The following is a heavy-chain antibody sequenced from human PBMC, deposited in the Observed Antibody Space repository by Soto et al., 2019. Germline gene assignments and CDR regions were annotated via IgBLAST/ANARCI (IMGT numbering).Heavy chain of an antibody. CDR2: IYTSGCT. CDR1: GGSVSSYY. D-gene: IGHD2-15*01. J-gene: IGHJ6*02. CDR3: AREAIGYCSGGSCYSGPLYYYYGMDV. Sequence: PSETLSVMCTASGGSVSSYYWSWIRQPAGKGLEWIGRIYTSGCTNYNPSLKSRVTMSVDTSKNQFSLKLSSVTAADTAVYYCAREAIGYCSGGSCYSGPLYYYYGMDVWGQGTTVTVSS. V-gene: IGHV4-4*07.